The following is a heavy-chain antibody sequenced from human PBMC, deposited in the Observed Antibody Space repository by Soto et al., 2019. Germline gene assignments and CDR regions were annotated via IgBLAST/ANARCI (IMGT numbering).Heavy chain of an antibody. Sequence: SETLSLTCTVSGGSISSYYWSWILQPPGKGLEWIWYIYYSGSTNYNPSLKSRVTISVDTSKNQFSLKLSSVTAADTAVYYCARTPIAAAGEYYYGMDVWGQGTTVTVSS. CDR1: GGSISSYY. CDR3: ARTPIAAAGEYYYGMDV. CDR2: IYYSGST. J-gene: IGHJ6*02. D-gene: IGHD6-13*01. V-gene: IGHV4-59*01.